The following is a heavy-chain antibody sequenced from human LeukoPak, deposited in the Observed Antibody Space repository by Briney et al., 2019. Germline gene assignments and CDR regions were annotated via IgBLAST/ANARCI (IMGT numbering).Heavy chain of an antibody. J-gene: IGHJ6*03. Sequence: GGSLRLXCAASGFTCSSYEMNWVRRAPGKGLESISYISGSGGAIYYADSVKGRFTISRDNAKNSLDLQLNSLRAEDTAIYYCARREYYYYYMDVWGKGTTVTVSS. CDR2: ISGSGGAI. CDR1: GFTCSSYE. CDR3: ARREYYYYYMDV. V-gene: IGHV3-48*03.